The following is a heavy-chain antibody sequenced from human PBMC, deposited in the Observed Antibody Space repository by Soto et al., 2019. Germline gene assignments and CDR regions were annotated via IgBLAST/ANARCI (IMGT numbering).Heavy chain of an antibody. CDR3: ARGHYYDSRSIRGMDV. D-gene: IGHD3-22*01. Sequence: GGSLRLSCAASGFTFSSYAMHWVRQAPGKGLEWVAVISYDGSNKYYADSVKGRFTISRDNSKNTLYLQMNSLRAEDTAVYYCARGHYYDSRSIRGMDVWGQGTTVTVSS. J-gene: IGHJ6*02. CDR1: GFTFSSYA. CDR2: ISYDGSNK. V-gene: IGHV3-30-3*01.